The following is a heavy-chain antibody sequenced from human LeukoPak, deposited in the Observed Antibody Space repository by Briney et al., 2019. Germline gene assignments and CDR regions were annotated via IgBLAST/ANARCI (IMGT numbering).Heavy chain of an antibody. J-gene: IGHJ4*02. D-gene: IGHD5-24*01. V-gene: IGHV4-59*02. CDR3: ARRDGDNYDFDY. Sequence: SETLSLTCTVSGASVRSHYWSWIRQTPGKGLEWLGYGFYIGRTNYNPSLGSRVAISLDTSKNQFSLRLTAVAAADTAVYYCARRDGDNYDFDYWGQGILVTVSS. CDR1: GASVRSHY. CDR2: GFYIGRT.